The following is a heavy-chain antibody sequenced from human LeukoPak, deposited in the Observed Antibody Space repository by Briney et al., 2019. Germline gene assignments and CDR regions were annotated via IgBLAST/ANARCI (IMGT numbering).Heavy chain of an antibody. D-gene: IGHD5-12*01. CDR1: GGSFSGYY. CDR3: ARGGVVATTSAVIDY. V-gene: IGHV4-34*01. Sequence: SETLSLTCAVYGGSFSGYYWSWIRQPPGKGLEWIGEINHSGSTNYNPSLKSRVTISVDTSKNQFSLKLSSVTAADTAVYYCARGGVVATTSAVIDYWGQGTLVTVSS. CDR2: INHSGST. J-gene: IGHJ4*02.